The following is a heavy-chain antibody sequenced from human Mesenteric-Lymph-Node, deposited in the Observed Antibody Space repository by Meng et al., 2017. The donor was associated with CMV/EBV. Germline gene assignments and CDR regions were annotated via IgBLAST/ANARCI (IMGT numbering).Heavy chain of an antibody. V-gene: IGHV4-4*02. CDR1: GGSLSSSNW. J-gene: IGHJ4*02. D-gene: IGHD5-12*01. Sequence: VSGGSLSSSNWWSWVRQPPGRGLEWIGEIYHTGTTNYNPSLKSRVTMSVDKSKNQFSLKLSSVSAADTAMYYCTIDRALYSGYALVYWGQGTLVTVSS. CDR2: IYHTGTT. CDR3: TIDRALYSGYALVY.